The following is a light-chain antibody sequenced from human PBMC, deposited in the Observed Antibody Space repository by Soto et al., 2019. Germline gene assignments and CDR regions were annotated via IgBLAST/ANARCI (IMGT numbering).Light chain of an antibody. Sequence: DIPMTQSPSSLSASVGARVTITCRASQSISSYLNGYQQKPGQAPKLLINAASSLQSGVPSRFSGSGSGTDFTLTISSLQPEDFATYYCHQSYSTPVTFCPGTKVDIK. V-gene: IGKV1-39*01. J-gene: IGKJ3*01. CDR1: QSISSY. CDR3: HQSYSTPVT. CDR2: AAS.